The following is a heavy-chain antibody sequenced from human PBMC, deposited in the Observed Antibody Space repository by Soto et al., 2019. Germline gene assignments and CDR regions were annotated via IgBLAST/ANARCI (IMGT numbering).Heavy chain of an antibody. CDR2: IWYDGSDE. CDR1: GFTFRNHG. D-gene: IGHD6-6*01. CDR3: ARDIASRRFDY. V-gene: IGHV3-33*01. Sequence: PGGSLRLSCEAAGFTFRNHGMHWVRQAPGKGLEWVAVIWYDGSDEYYGDSVKGRFTISRGNSKNTLFLQMNSLRVEDTAMYFCARDIASRRFDYLGQGTLVTVSS. J-gene: IGHJ4*02.